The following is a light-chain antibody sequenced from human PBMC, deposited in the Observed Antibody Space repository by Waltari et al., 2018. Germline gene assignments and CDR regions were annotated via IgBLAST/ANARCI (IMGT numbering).Light chain of an antibody. Sequence: DIQMTQSPSSLSASVGDRVTITCRASQSISSFLGWYQQTPGKAPNRLIFAASTLQSGVPSRFSGSGSGTDFTLTISSLKAEDFATYYCQQTFTTPYTYGQGTKLEIK. CDR2: AAS. CDR3: QQTFTTPYT. CDR1: QSISSF. J-gene: IGKJ2*01. V-gene: IGKV1-39*01.